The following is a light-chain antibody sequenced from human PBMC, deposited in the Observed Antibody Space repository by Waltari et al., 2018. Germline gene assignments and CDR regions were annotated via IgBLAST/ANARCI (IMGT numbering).Light chain of an antibody. CDR3: QHYVRLPVT. J-gene: IGKJ1*01. V-gene: IGKV3-20*01. Sequence: EIVLTQSPGPLSLSPGERATLSCRASQSVSRTLAWYQQKPGQAPRLLIYGASTRATGIPDRFSGSGSGTDFSHTISRLEPEDFAVYYCQHYVRLPVTFGQGTKVEIK. CDR2: GAS. CDR1: QSVSRT.